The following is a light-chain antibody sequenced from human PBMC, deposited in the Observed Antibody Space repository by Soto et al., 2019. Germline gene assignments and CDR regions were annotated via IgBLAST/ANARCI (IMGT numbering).Light chain of an antibody. CDR2: DVS. V-gene: IGLV2-14*01. Sequence: QSALTQPASVSGSPGQSITISCTGTSSDVGGYNLVSWYQQHPGKVPKLMIYDVSDRPSGVSNRFSGSKSGNTASLTISGLQAEDEADYYCSSYSSSSTLGVFGTGTKLTVL. CDR3: SSYSSSSTLGV. J-gene: IGLJ1*01. CDR1: SSDVGGYNL.